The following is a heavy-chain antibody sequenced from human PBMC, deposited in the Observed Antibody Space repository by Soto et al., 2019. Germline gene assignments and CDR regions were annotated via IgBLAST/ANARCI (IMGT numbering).Heavy chain of an antibody. J-gene: IGHJ6*03. D-gene: IGHD2-15*01. Sequence: ASVKVSCKASGYTFTSYGISWVRQAPGQGLEWMGWISVYNGNTNYAQKLQGRVTMTTDTSTSTAYMELRSLRSDDTAVYYCASGYCSGGSCHYYYYMDVWGKGTTVTVSS. V-gene: IGHV1-18*01. CDR2: ISVYNGNT. CDR3: ASGYCSGGSCHYYYYMDV. CDR1: GYTFTSYG.